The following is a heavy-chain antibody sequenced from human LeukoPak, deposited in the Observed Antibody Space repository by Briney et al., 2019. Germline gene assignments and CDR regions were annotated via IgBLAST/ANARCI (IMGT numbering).Heavy chain of an antibody. CDR2: INPNSGGT. CDR1: GYTFPGYY. CDR3: AREGIAVAGTRNYFDY. D-gene: IGHD6-19*01. Sequence: ASVKVSCKASGYTFPGYYMHWVRQAPGQGLEWMGWINPNSGGTNYAQKFQGRVTMTRDTSISTAYMELSRLRSDDTAVYYCAREGIAVAGTRNYFDYWGQGTLVTVSS. V-gene: IGHV1-2*02. J-gene: IGHJ4*02.